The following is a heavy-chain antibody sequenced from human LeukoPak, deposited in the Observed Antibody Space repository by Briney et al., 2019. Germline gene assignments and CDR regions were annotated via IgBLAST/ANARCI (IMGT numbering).Heavy chain of an antibody. CDR3: ARGDYGDYEGYYYYYMDV. D-gene: IGHD4-17*01. CDR1: GFTFSNAW. V-gene: IGHV3-21*01. Sequence: GGSLRLSCAASGFTFSNAWMNWVRQAPGKGLEWVSSISSSSSYLYYADSVKGRFTISRDNAKNSLYLQMNSLRAEDTAVYYCARGDYGDYEGYYYYYMDVWGKGTTVTVSS. J-gene: IGHJ6*03. CDR2: ISSSSSYL.